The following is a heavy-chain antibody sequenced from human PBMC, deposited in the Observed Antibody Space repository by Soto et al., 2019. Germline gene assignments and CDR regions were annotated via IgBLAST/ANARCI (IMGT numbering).Heavy chain of an antibody. CDR1: GFTFRNYG. CDR2: VWYDGGHK. Sequence: QVQLVESGGGVVQPGRSLRLSCAASGFTFRNYGMHWVRQAPAKGLEWVALVWYDGGHKNYVDSVKGRFTISRDNSKNTLYLHMNSLRDEDTAVYYCVRAAGYSGNDYVYYYGMDVWGQGTTVTVSS. CDR3: VRAAGYSGNDYVYYYGMDV. D-gene: IGHD5-12*01. J-gene: IGHJ6*02. V-gene: IGHV3-33*01.